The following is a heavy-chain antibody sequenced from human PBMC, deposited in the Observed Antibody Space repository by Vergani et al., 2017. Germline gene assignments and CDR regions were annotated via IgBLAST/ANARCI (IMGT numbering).Heavy chain of an antibody. CDR1: GFTFISYG. Sequence: QVQLVESGGGVVQPGRSLRLSCASSGFTFISYGMHWVRQAPGKGLEWVAVISYDGSNKYYADSVKGRFTSSRDNSKNTLYLQMNSLRAEDTAVYYCAKGRVDTAMVVGYWGQGTLVTVSS. V-gene: IGHV3-30*18. D-gene: IGHD5-18*01. CDR2: ISYDGSNK. J-gene: IGHJ4*02. CDR3: AKGRVDTAMVVGY.